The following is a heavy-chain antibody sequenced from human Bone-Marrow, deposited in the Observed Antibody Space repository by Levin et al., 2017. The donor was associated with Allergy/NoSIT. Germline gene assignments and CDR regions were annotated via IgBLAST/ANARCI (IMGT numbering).Heavy chain of an antibody. CDR1: GFKFSDYY. D-gene: IGHD2-15*01. CDR2: ISNTGHTI. CDR3: ARDDVVAAGALDY. J-gene: IGHJ4*01. Sequence: GGSLRLSCAASGFKFSDYYMNWIRQAPGKGLEWIAYISNTGHTIYYADSVKGRFTMSRDNAENSVSLQMNSLSVEDTTIYYCARDDVVAAGALDYWGQGTLVTVSS. V-gene: IGHV3-11*01.